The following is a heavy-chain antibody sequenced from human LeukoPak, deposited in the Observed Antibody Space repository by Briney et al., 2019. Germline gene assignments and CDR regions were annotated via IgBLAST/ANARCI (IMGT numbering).Heavy chain of an antibody. D-gene: IGHD1-26*01. CDR3: ARDGWAVVGHYFDY. J-gene: IGHJ4*02. V-gene: IGHV4-61*02. Sequence: SQTLSLTCTVSGGSISSGSYYWSWIRQPAGTGLEWVGRIYTSGSTNYNPSLKSRVTISVDTSKNQFSLKLSSVTAADTAVYYCARDGWAVVGHYFDYWGQGTLVTVSS. CDR2: IYTSGST. CDR1: GGSISSGSYY.